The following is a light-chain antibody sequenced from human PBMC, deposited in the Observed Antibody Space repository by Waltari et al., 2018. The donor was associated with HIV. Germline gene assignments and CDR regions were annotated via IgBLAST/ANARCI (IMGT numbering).Light chain of an antibody. CDR2: RSN. CDR3: AAWDASLSVWV. CDR1: SSNIGSNY. V-gene: IGLV1-47*01. J-gene: IGLJ3*02. Sequence: QSVLTQPPSASGTPGQRVTISCSGSSSNIGSNYVYWYRQLPGTAPKLLIYRSNHPPSGVPDRFSRSKSGTSASLAISGLRSENEAEYYCAAWDASLSVWVFGGGTKLTVL.